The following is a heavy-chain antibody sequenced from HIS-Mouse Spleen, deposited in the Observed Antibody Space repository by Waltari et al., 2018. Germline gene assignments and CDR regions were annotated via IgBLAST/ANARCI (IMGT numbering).Heavy chain of an antibody. Sequence: QVQLVQSGAEVKKPGASVKVSCKASGYTFTSYDINWVRQATGQGLEWMGGMNPDSGNTGYAQKFQGRVTMTRNTSISTAYMELSSLRSEDTAVYYCARGHDYSNYFDYWGQGTLVTVSS. CDR2: MNPDSGNT. D-gene: IGHD4-4*01. V-gene: IGHV1-8*01. J-gene: IGHJ4*02. CDR3: ARGHDYSNYFDY. CDR1: GYTFTSYD.